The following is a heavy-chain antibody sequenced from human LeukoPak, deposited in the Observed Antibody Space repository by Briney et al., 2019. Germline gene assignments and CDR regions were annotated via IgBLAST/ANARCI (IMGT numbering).Heavy chain of an antibody. D-gene: IGHD4-17*01. V-gene: IGHV1-24*01. CDR3: ARDYGDYSSEGFDP. Sequence: ASVKVSCKVSGYTLTELSMHWVRQAPGKGLEWMGGFDPEDGETIYAQKFQGRVTITADKSTSTAYMELSSLRSEDTAVYYCARDYGDYSSEGFDPWGQGTLVTVSS. CDR1: GYTLTELS. CDR2: FDPEDGET. J-gene: IGHJ5*02.